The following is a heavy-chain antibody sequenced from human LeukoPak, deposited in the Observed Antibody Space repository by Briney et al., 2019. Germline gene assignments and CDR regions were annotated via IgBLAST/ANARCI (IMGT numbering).Heavy chain of an antibody. D-gene: IGHD3-22*01. Sequence: GGSLRLSCAASGFTFSGSAMHWVRQASGKGLEWVGRIRSKAHSSKNTAHLQRNSLKTEDTAVYYCTRHGGRDYYDSSEDAFDIWGQGTMVTVSS. CDR1: GFTFSGSA. CDR3: TRHGGRDYYDSSEDAFDI. J-gene: IGHJ3*02. V-gene: IGHV3-73*01. CDR2: IRSKAHS.